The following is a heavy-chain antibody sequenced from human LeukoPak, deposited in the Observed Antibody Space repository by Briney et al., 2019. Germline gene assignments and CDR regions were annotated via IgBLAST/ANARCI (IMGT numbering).Heavy chain of an antibody. CDR3: ARVFRSGYDALDY. CDR1: GYTFTGYY. J-gene: IGHJ4*02. D-gene: IGHD5-12*01. CDR2: INPNSGGT. V-gene: IGHV1-2*02. Sequence: ASVKVSCKASGYTFTGYYMHWVRQAPGQGLEWMGWINPNSGGTNYAQKFQGRVTMTTDTSTSTAYMELRSLRSDDTAVYYCARVFRSGYDALDYWGQGTLVTVSS.